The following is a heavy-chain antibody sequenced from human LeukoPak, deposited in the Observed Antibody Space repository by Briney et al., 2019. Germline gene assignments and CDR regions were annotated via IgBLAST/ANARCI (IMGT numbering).Heavy chain of an antibody. V-gene: IGHV1-69*06. J-gene: IGHJ4*02. CDR1: GYTFTSYG. D-gene: IGHD5-18*01. Sequence: SVKVSCKASGYTFTSYGISWVRQAPGQGLEWMGGIIPIFGTANYAQKFQGRVTITADKSTSTAYMELSSLRSEDTAVYYCAREAGYSYGTFDYWGQGTLVTVSS. CDR3: AREAGYSYGTFDY. CDR2: IIPIFGTA.